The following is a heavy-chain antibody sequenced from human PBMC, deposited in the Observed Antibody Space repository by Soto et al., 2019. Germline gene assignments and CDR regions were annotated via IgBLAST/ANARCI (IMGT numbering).Heavy chain of an antibody. Sequence: QVQLVQSGAEVRRPGASVRVSCKASGYSFIDYYINWVRQAPGQGLEWMGWINPKDGATKSAQKFQDWVTMTSDTSHTTAYLDLRSDDTAVYYCARGRKVVATPARDDWFDPWGQGTLVPVSS. CDR3: ARGRKVVATPARDDWFDP. CDR2: INPKDGAT. CDR1: GYSFIDYY. J-gene: IGHJ5*02. D-gene: IGHD2-21*02. V-gene: IGHV1-2*04.